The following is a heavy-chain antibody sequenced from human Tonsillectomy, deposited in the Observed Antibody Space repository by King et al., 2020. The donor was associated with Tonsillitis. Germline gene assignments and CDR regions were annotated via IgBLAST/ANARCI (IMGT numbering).Heavy chain of an antibody. V-gene: IGHV1-18*01. D-gene: IGHD6-19*01. Sequence: QLVQSGAEVKKPGASVKVSCKASGYTFTSYSISWVRQAPGQGLEWMGWISAYNGNTNYAQKLQGRVTMTTDTSTSTAYMELRSLRSDDTAVYYCARDLGIVAGTVSSVYFDYWGQGTLVTVSS. J-gene: IGHJ4*02. CDR2: ISAYNGNT. CDR3: ARDLGIVAGTVSSVYFDY. CDR1: GYTFTSYS.